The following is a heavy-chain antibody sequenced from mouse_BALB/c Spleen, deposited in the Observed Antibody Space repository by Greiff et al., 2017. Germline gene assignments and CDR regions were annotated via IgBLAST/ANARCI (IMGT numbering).Heavy chain of an antibody. CDR2: ISSGGST. J-gene: IGHJ3*01. V-gene: IGHV5-6-5*01. D-gene: IGHD2-2*01. CDR1: GFTFSSYA. CDR3: ASNYGYDGSWFAY. Sequence: DVMLVESGGGLVKPGGSLKLSCAASGFTFSSYAMSWVRQTPEKRLEWVASISSGGSTYYPDSVKGRFTISRDNARNILYLQMSSLRSEDTAMYYCASNYGYDGSWFAYWGQGTLVTVSA.